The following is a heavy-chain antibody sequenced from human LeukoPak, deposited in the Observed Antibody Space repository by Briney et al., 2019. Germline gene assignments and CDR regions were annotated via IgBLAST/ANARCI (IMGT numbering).Heavy chain of an antibody. J-gene: IGHJ4*02. Sequence: KAGGSLRLSCAASGFTFSSYSMNWVRQAPGKGLEWVSSISSSSSYIYCADSVKGRFTISRDNAKNSLYLQMNSLRAEDTAVYYCARGTYGSGMSGDYWGQGTLVTVSS. CDR2: ISSSSSYI. D-gene: IGHD3-10*01. V-gene: IGHV3-21*01. CDR1: GFTFSSYS. CDR3: ARGTYGSGMSGDY.